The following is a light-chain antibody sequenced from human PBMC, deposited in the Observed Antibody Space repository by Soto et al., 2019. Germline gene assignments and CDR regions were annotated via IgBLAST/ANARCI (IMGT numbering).Light chain of an antibody. Sequence: EIVMTQSPVTLSVSPGDRATLSCSASQSFSSNLAWYQQKPGQAPSLLIYGAFTRATGIPARFSGTGSGTEFTLPISSLQSDDFELYYCQPYNDWPLMFGQGTKL. J-gene: IGKJ1*01. CDR2: GAF. CDR1: QSFSSN. V-gene: IGKV3-15*01. CDR3: QPYNDWPLM.